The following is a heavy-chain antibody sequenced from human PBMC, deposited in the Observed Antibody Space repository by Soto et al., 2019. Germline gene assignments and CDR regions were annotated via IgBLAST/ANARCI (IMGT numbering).Heavy chain of an antibody. CDR3: ARLAYGGHSEGFDH. V-gene: IGHV4-59*08. Sequence: PSETLSLTCTVSGGSISSYYWSWIRQPPGKGLEWIGYIYYSGSTNYNPSLKSRVTISVDTSKNQFSLKLSSVTAADTAVYYCARLAYGGHSEGFDHWGEGTLVT. D-gene: IGHD2-21*02. J-gene: IGHJ5*02. CDR2: IYYSGST. CDR1: GGSISSYY.